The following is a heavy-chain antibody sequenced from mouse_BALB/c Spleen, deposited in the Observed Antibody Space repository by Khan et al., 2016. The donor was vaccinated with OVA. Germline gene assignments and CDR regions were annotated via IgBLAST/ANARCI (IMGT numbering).Heavy chain of an antibody. V-gene: IGHV14-3*02. CDR3: ARPSYDPRDFEV. J-gene: IGHJ1*01. CDR1: GFNIKDNY. Sequence: VQLKESGAELVKPGASVKLSCTASGFNIKDNYLHWVKQRPEQGLEWIGRIAPANGNTKYDAKFQGKATISADTSSNTSYLQLNSLTSEDTAVYYCARPSYDPRDFEVWGAGTSVTVSS. D-gene: IGHD2-3*01. CDR2: IAPANGNT.